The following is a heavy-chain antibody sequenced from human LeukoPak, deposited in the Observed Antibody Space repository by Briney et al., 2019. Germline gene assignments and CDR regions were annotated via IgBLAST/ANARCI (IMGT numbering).Heavy chain of an antibody. J-gene: IGHJ5*02. CDR2: FFYTGNT. CDR3: VRRLYIIGCSFWFDP. D-gene: IGHD6-19*01. V-gene: IGHV4-59*01. Sequence: SETLSLTCTVSGGSITSYSWTWIRQSPGKGLEWVGSFFYTGNTNYNPSLESRATISVDTSKNQFSLRLSSVSAADTAVYYCVRRLYIIGCSFWFDPCGQRTLVIVSS. CDR1: GGSITSYS.